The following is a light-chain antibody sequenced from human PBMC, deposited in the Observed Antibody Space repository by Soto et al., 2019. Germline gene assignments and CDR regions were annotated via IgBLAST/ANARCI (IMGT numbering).Light chain of an antibody. CDR1: QSVSSN. CDR3: QQYNNWPPLT. CDR2: GAS. V-gene: IGKV3D-15*01. J-gene: IGKJ5*01. Sequence: EIVLTQSPGTLSLSPGERATLSCRASQSVSSNLAWYQQKLGQAPRLLIYGASTRATGIPARFSGSGSGTEFILTISSLQSEDFAVYYCQQYNNWPPLTFGQGTRLEIK.